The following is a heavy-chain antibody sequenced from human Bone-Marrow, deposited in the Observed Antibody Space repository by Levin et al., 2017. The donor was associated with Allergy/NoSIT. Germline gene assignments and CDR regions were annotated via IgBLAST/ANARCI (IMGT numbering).Heavy chain of an antibody. V-gene: IGHV1-18*01. Sequence: ASVKVSCKASGYTFTSYGISWVRQAPGQGLEWMGWISAYNGNTNYAQKLQGRVTMTTDTSTSTAYMELRSLRSDDTAVYYCARLLYDSSGYYYYGMDVWGQGTTVTVSS. J-gene: IGHJ6*02. CDR2: ISAYNGNT. CDR1: GYTFTSYG. CDR3: ARLLYDSSGYYYYGMDV. D-gene: IGHD3-22*01.